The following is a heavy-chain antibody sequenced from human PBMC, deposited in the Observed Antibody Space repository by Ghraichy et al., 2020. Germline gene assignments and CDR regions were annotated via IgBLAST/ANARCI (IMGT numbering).Heavy chain of an antibody. V-gene: IGHV4-30-2*01. D-gene: IGHD2/OR15-2a*01. CDR1: GGSISSGGYS. Sequence: SLNISCAVSGGSISSGGYSWSWIRQPPGKGLEWIGYIYHSGTTYYNPSLKSRVAISIDRSKNQFSLRLSSVTAADTAVYFCARAQNNGFDYWGQGTLVTVSS. J-gene: IGHJ4*02. CDR3: ARAQNNGFDY. CDR2: IYHSGTT.